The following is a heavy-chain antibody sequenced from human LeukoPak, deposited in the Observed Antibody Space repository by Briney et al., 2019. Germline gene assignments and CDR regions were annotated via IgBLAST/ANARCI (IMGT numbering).Heavy chain of an antibody. V-gene: IGHV4-38-2*02. J-gene: IGHJ4*02. CDR1: GFSLSTSGV. D-gene: IGHD5/OR15-5a*01. Sequence: SGPTLVKPTQTLTLTCTFSGFSLSTSGVGVGWIRQPPGKALEWIGSIFHNGNVYYNPSLRSRLTISVDTFKNQFSLKLTSVTAADTAVYYCARGFDGLRLKGQYFDYWGQGTLVTVSS. CDR2: IFHNGNV. CDR3: ARGFDGLRLKGQYFDY.